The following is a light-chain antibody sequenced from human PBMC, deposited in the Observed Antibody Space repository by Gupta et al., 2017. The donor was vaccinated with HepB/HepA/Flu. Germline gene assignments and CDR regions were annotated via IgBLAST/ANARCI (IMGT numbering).Light chain of an antibody. CDR1: HSIGSG. CDR2: GAS. J-gene: IGKJ1*01. Sequence: TQSPVTLSLPPGERATLSCRASHSIGSGLAWYQQKPGQAPRLLIYGASTRATDIPARFSGSGFGTEFVLTISGLQAEDSASYYCQKYGGGYPTFGPGTRVEIK. V-gene: IGKV3D-15*01. CDR3: QKYGGGYPT.